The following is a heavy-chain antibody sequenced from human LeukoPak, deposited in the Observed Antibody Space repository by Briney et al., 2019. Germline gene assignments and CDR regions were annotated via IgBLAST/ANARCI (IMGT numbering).Heavy chain of an antibody. Sequence: PGGSLRLSCAASGFTFSSYAMSWVRQAPGKGLEWVSAISGSGGSTYYADSVKGRFTISRDNSKNTLYLQMNSLRAEDTAVYYCAKGHVRVVVISVLDYWGQGTLVTVSS. CDR2: ISGSGGST. D-gene: IGHD3-22*01. CDR3: AKGHVRVVVISVLDY. CDR1: GFTFSSYA. J-gene: IGHJ4*02. V-gene: IGHV3-23*01.